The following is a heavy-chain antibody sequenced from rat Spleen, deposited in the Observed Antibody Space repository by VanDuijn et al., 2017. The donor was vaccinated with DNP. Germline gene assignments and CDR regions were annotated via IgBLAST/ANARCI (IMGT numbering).Heavy chain of an antibody. V-gene: IGHV5-20*01. J-gene: IGHJ2*01. CDR3: ATGNYGYKG. D-gene: IGHD1-9*01. Sequence: EVQLVESGGGLVQPERSLKLSCEASGFTFSDYSMAWVRQVPMKGREWVAYMRYEGDNTYRGDSVKGRFTISRDNAKSTLYLQMDSLRSEDTATYYCATGNYGYKGWGQGVMVTVSS. CDR1: GFTFSDYS. CDR2: MRYEGDNT.